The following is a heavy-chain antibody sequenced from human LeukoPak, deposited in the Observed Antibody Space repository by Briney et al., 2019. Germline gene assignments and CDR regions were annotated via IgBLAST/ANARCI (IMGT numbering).Heavy chain of an antibody. D-gene: IGHD3-10*01. CDR3: TGLLVYNSGSDYIDY. J-gene: IGHJ4*02. CDR2: IRNKAKSYTT. Sequence: GGSLRLSCAASGSTFSDHYIDWVRQAPGKGLEWVGRIRNKAKSYTTEYAASVKGRFTIKRDDSKKSAYLQMNSLRTEDTAVYYCTGLLVYNSGSDYIDYWGQGTLVTVSS. V-gene: IGHV3-72*01. CDR1: GSTFSDHY.